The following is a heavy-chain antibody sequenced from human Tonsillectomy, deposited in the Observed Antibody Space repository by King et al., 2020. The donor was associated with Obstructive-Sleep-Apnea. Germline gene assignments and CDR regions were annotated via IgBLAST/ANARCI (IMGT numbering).Heavy chain of an antibody. CDR3: ARDLITGEGSQCAFDI. CDR2: ISSSSSYI. J-gene: IGHJ3*02. Sequence: EVQLVESGGGLVKTGGSLRLSCAASGFTFSTYSMNWVRQAPGKGLEWISSISSSSSYIYYADSLKGRFTISRDNAKNSLYLQMDSLRAEDTAVYYCARDLITGEGSQCAFDIWGQGTMVTVSS. V-gene: IGHV3-21*01. CDR1: GFTFSTYS. D-gene: IGHD1-20*01.